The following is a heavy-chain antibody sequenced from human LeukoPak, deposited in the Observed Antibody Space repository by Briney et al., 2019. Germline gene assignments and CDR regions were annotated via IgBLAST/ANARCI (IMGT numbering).Heavy chain of an antibody. D-gene: IGHD2-2*01. CDR3: ARVTPPHLAGVSASMPLYYYCYMDV. CDR2: ISGTGGST. CDR1: ALTFIRSA. V-gene: IGHV3-23*01. J-gene: IGHJ6*03. Sequence: GRSLRLSCAASALTFIRSATSWGRQPPGKGLEWVSAISGTGGSTYYADSVKGRFTIARAPSTNTWVLQMTSPRAVETSLFLCARVTPPHLAGVSASMPLYYYCYMDVWGNGTTVTVSS.